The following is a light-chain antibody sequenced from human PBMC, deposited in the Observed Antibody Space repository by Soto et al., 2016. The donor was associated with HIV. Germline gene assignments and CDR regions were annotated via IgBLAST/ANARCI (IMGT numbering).Light chain of an antibody. CDR2: KAS. CDR3: QQYNSYPYT. Sequence: DTQMTQSPSTLSASVGDRVTITCRASQSVSWWLAWYQQKPGKAPKLLIYKASSLESGVPSRFSGSGSGTEFTLTISSLQPDDFATYYCQQYNSYPYTFGQGTKLEIK. V-gene: IGKV1-5*03. J-gene: IGKJ2*01. CDR1: QSVSWW.